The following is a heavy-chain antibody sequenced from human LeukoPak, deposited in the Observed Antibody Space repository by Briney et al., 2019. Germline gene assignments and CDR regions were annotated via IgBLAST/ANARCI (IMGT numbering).Heavy chain of an antibody. J-gene: IGHJ3*01. V-gene: IGHV3-49*04. Sequence: PGRSLRLSCTGSGFTFGDYAMSWVRQAPGKGLEWVGFIRSKAYGGTTEYAASVKGRFTISRDDSKSIAYLQMDSLKTEDTAVYYCRNTYGRPFDVWGQGTVVTVSS. D-gene: IGHD2-21*01. CDR1: GFTFGDYA. CDR3: RNTYGRPFDV. CDR2: IRSKAYGGTT.